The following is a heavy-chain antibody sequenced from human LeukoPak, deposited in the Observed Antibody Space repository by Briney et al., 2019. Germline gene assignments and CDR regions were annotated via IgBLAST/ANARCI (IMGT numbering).Heavy chain of an antibody. V-gene: IGHV1-2*02. CDR1: GYTFTGYY. CDR3: ARWNDYYDSSGYSENAIDI. CDR2: INPNSGGT. J-gene: IGHJ3*02. Sequence: ASVKVSCKASGYTFTGYYMHWVRQAPGQGLEWMGWINPNSGGTNYAQKFQGRVTMTRDTSISTAYMELSRLRSDDTAVYYCARWNDYYDSSGYSENAIDIWGQGTMVTVSS. D-gene: IGHD3-22*01.